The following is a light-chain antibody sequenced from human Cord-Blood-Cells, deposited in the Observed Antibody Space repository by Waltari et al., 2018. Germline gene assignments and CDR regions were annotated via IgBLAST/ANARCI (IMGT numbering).Light chain of an antibody. V-gene: IGLV2-14*01. Sequence: QSALTQPASVSGSPGQSITISCTGTSSDVGGYNYVSWYQQHPGKAPKLMIYEVSNRPAGVSSRFSGSKAGNTASLTSSGLQAEDEADYYCSSYTSSSTLGVFGGGTKLTVL. CDR3: SSYTSSSTLGV. J-gene: IGLJ2*01. CDR1: SSDVGGYNY. CDR2: EVS.